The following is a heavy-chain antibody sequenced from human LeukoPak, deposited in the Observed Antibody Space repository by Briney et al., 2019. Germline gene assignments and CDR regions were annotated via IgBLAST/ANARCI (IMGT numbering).Heavy chain of an antibody. CDR3: ARDQVGATTFDY. J-gene: IGHJ4*02. V-gene: IGHV1-2*02. CDR1: GYTFTGYY. Sequence: ASVKVSCKASGYTFTGYYMHWVRQAPGQGLEWMGWINPNSGGTNYAQKFQGRVTMTRDTSISTAYMELSRLRSDDTAVYYCARDQVGATTFDYWGQGTLVTVSS. CDR2: INPNSGGT. D-gene: IGHD1-26*01.